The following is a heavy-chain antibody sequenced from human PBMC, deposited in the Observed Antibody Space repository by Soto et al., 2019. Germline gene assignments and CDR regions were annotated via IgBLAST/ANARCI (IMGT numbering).Heavy chain of an antibody. Sequence: GGSLRLSCAASGFTFSRYAMSWVRQAPGKGLEWVSSIRDSGINQYYADSVKGRFTISRDKSQKTLYLHRNSLRAEDTALYYCTKGETSGWYFFGYVGQGALVTVSS. CDR1: GFTFSRYA. CDR3: TKGETSGWYFFGY. J-gene: IGHJ4*02. D-gene: IGHD6-19*01. V-gene: IGHV3-23*01. CDR2: IRDSGINQ.